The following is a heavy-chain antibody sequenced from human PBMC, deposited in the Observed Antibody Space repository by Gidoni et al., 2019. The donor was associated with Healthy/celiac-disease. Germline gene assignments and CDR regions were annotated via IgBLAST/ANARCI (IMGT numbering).Heavy chain of an antibody. V-gene: IGHV2-5*01. D-gene: IGHD5-12*01. CDR2: IYWNDDK. Sequence: QITLKESGPTLVKPTQTLTLTCTFSGFSLSTSGVGVGWIRQPPGKALEWLALIYWNDDKRYSPSLKSRLTITKDTPKNQVVLTMTNMDPVDTATYYCAHRSIVATMFDYWGQGTLVTVSS. CDR1: GFSLSTSGVG. J-gene: IGHJ4*02. CDR3: AHRSIVATMFDY.